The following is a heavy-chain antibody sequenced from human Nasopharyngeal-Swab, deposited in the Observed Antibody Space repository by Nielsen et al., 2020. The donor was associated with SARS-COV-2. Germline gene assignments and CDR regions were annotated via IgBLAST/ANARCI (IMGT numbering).Heavy chain of an antibody. CDR2: IEPSDSYT. J-gene: IGHJ5*02. V-gene: IGHV5-10-1*01. D-gene: IGHD4-23*01. Sequence: GKGGGWRGRIEPSDSYTNYSPSFQGHVTISADKSISTAYLQWSSLKASDTAMYYCSTLTVGGNNWFDPWDQGTLGTVSS. CDR3: STLTVGGNNWFDP.